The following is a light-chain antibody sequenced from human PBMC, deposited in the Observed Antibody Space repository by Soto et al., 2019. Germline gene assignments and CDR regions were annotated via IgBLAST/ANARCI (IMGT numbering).Light chain of an antibody. J-gene: IGKJ1*01. CDR3: HQYNSSPRT. V-gene: IGKV3-20*01. CDR2: GAS. CDR1: QSVSNNY. Sequence: EIVLTQSAVTLSLSPGERATLSCRASQSVSNNYLAWYQQKPGQAPRLLIYGASNRATGIPDRFSGSGSGTDFTLTITRLQPEDFAVYYCHQYNSSPRTFGQGTKVDIK.